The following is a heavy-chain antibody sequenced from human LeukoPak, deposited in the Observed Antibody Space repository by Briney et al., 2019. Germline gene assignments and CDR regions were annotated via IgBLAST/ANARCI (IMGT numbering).Heavy chain of an antibody. J-gene: IGHJ1*01. Sequence: ASVKVSCKASGYTFTSYDINWVRQATGQGLEWMGWMNPNSANTGYAQKFRGRVTMTRNTSISTAYMDLSSLRYEDTAVYYCAMYDSSGYRHFHHWGQGTLVTVSS. CDR2: MNPNSANT. V-gene: IGHV1-8*01. CDR1: GYTFTSYD. D-gene: IGHD3-22*01. CDR3: AMYDSSGYRHFHH.